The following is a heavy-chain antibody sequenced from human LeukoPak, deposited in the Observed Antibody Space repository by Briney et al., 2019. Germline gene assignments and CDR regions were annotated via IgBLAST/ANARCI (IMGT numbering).Heavy chain of an antibody. D-gene: IGHD4-17*01. CDR1: GYTFTSYY. CDR2: INPSGGST. CDR3: ARVAPPNYGHRFYYYYYYMDV. Sequence: ASVKVSCKASGYTFTSYYMHWVRQAPGQGLEWMGIINPSGGSTSYAQKFQGRVTMTRDTSTSTVYMELSSVTAADTAVYYCARVAPPNYGHRFYYYYYYMDVWGKGTTVTVSS. V-gene: IGHV1-46*01. J-gene: IGHJ6*03.